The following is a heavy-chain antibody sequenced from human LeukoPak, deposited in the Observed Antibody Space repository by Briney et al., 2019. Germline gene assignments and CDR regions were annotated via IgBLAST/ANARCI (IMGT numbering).Heavy chain of an antibody. D-gene: IGHD3-10*01. J-gene: IGHJ4*02. CDR3: ARGHAYFEVRGVMGTRFDY. CDR1: GFTFSDYY. V-gene: IGHV3-11*01. CDR2: ISSSGSTI. Sequence: GGSLRLSWAASGFTFSDYYMSWIRQAPGKGLEWVSYISSSGSTIYYADSVKGRFTISRDNAKNSLYLQMNSLRAEDSAVYYCARGHAYFEVRGVMGTRFDYWGQGTLVTVSS.